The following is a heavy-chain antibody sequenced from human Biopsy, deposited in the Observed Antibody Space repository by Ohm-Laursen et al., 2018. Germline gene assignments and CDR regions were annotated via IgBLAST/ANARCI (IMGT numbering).Heavy chain of an antibody. D-gene: IGHD3-9*01. CDR1: GYTFAGYY. J-gene: IGHJ6*02. Sequence: SANVSCKSSGYTFAGYYLPCVRQAPGPGLEWMGWINPNSGNANYAQSFQGRLTVTRDTSISTAYMELTSLTFDDTAIYYFARVPAYPSIDGYYGLDLWGQGTTVIVSS. CDR2: INPNSGNA. V-gene: IGHV1-2*02. CDR3: ARVPAYPSIDGYYGLDL.